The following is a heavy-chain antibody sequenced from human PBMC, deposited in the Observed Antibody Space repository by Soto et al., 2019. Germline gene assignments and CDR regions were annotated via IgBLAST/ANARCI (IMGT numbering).Heavy chain of an antibody. J-gene: IGHJ4*02. CDR2: INAGNGNT. CDR3: ASQEEGLPYYFDY. D-gene: IGHD4-17*01. CDR1: GYTFTSYA. Sequence: ASVKVSCKASGYTFTSYAMHWVRQAPGQRLEWMGWINAGNGNTKYSQKFQGRVNITRDTSASTAYMELSSLRSEDTAVYYCASQEEGLPYYFDYWGQGTLVTVSS. V-gene: IGHV1-3*01.